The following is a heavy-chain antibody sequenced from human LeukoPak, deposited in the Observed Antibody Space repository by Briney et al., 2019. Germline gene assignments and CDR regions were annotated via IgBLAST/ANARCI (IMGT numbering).Heavy chain of an antibody. Sequence: GGSMRLSCAASGFTFTDYAMGWVRQAPGKGLEWVSTISTSGSTTYYADSVKGRFTVSRDNSKNTLYLQMNSLRAEDTAEYYCAKRLGTGYCSGGSCFSPFDSWGQGTLVTVS. V-gene: IGHV3-23*01. D-gene: IGHD2-15*01. CDR1: GFTFTDYA. CDR3: AKRLGTGYCSGGSCFSPFDS. J-gene: IGHJ4*02. CDR2: ISTSGSTT.